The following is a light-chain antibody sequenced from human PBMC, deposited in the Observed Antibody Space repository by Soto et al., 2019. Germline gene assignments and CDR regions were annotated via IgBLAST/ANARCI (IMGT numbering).Light chain of an antibody. V-gene: IGKV1-9*01. J-gene: IGKJ3*01. CDR1: QGISSY. CDR2: TAS. CDR3: QRLKS. Sequence: IQLTQSPSSLSASVGDRVTITCRASQGISSYLGWCQQKPGKAPELLIYTASTLQSGVPSRFSGSGSGTDFTLTISSLQPEDFATYYCQRLKSFGPGTKVDIK.